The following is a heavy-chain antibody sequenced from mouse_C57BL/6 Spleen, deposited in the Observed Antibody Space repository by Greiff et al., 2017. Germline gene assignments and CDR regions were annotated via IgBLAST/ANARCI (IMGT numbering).Heavy chain of an antibody. V-gene: IGHV1-7*01. CDR1: GYTFTSYW. J-gene: IGHJ4*01. CDR2: INPSSGYT. D-gene: IGHD1-1*01. Sequence: QVQLKQSGAELAKPGASVKLSCKASGYTFTSYWMHWVKQRPGQGLEWIGYINPSSGYTKYNQKFKDKDTLTADKSSSTAYMQLSSLTYEDSAVYYCARGGTVVARENAMDYWGQGTSVTVSS. CDR3: ARGGTVVARENAMDY.